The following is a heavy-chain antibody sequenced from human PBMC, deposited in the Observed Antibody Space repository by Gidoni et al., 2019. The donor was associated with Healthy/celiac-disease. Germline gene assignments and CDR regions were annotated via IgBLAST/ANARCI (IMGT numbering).Heavy chain of an antibody. V-gene: IGHV3-9*01. D-gene: IGHD2-2*01. J-gene: IGHJ5*02. CDR2: ISWNSGSI. Sequence: EVQLVESGGGLVQPGRSLRLSCAASGFPFDDYAMHWVRQAPGKGLEWVSGISWNSGSIGYADSVKGRFTISRDNAKNSLYLQMNSLRAEDTALYYCAKDPVGTSPFDPWGQGTLVTVSS. CDR1: GFPFDDYA. CDR3: AKDPVGTSPFDP.